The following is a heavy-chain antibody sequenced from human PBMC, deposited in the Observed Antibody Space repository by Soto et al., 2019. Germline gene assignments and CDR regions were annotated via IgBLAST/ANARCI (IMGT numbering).Heavy chain of an antibody. V-gene: IGHV4-61*01. J-gene: IGHJ4*02. CDR3: AGQEHCVNGICYFDY. Sequence: SETLSLTCTVSGGPASTGTYFWNWIRQAPGKGLEWIGYIYYIGTTNYNPSLKSRVSISVDRSRNQFSLNLSSVTAADTAVYFCAGQEHCVNGICYFDYWGQGALVTVSS. CDR1: GGPASTGTYF. D-gene: IGHD2-8*01. CDR2: IYYIGTT.